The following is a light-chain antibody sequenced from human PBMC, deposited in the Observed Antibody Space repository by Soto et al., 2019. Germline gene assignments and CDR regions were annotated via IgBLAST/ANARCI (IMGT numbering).Light chain of an antibody. J-gene: IGKJ4*01. CDR3: QQYKDWPPLT. V-gene: IGKV3-15*01. CDR2: GAS. CDR1: QNVNIH. Sequence: EIVMTQSLVTLSVSPGERVTFSGRASQNVNIHLSWYKQRPGQAPRGLIYGASNMASGIPDRFSGSGSGTDFTLTISSLEPDDFALYYCQQYKDWPPLTFGGGTTVAIK.